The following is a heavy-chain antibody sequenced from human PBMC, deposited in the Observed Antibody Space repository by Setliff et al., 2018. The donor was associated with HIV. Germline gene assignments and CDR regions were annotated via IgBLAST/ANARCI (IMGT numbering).Heavy chain of an antibody. V-gene: IGHV1-8*01. Sequence: GAPVKVSCKASGYTFTSYDINWVRQATGHGLEWMGWINPYSGNTGYAQKFQGRVTMTRETSTSTAYLELSNLRAEDTAVYYCVRGIYDSSGFWYPHGDSWGQGTLVTVSS. CDR2: INPYSGNT. J-gene: IGHJ5*01. D-gene: IGHD3-22*01. CDR1: GYTFTSYD. CDR3: VRGIYDSSGFWYPHGDS.